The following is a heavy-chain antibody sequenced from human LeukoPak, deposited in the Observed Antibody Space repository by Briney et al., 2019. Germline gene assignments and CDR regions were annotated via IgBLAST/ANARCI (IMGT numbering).Heavy chain of an antibody. V-gene: IGHV3-23*01. J-gene: IGHJ4*02. Sequence: GGSLRLSCAASGFTFSSYAMSWARQAPGKGLEWVSAISGSGGSTYYADSVKGRFTISRDNSKNTLYLQMNSLRAEDTAVYYCAKGSKRFYGSGSSFDYWGQGTLVTVSS. CDR3: AKGSKRFYGSGSSFDY. CDR1: GFTFSSYA. D-gene: IGHD3-10*01. CDR2: ISGSGGST.